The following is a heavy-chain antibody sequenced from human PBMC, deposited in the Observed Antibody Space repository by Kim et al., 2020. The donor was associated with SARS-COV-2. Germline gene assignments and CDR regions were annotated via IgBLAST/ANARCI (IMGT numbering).Heavy chain of an antibody. Sequence: SETLSLTCVVSGGSFSNYYWGWIRQSPGRGLEWIADINHRGTTNYNPSLRSRVTISVDTPKNQISLNLTSVSAADSAIYFCAREYSSNYYSQIWGPGALV. CDR3: AREYSSNYYSQI. D-gene: IGHD4-4*01. CDR1: GGSFSNYY. V-gene: IGHV4-34*01. J-gene: IGHJ4*02. CDR2: INHRGTT.